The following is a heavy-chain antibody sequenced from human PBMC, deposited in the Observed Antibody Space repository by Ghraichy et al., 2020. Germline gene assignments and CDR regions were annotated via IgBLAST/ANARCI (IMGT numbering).Heavy chain of an antibody. CDR2: ISTSSRST. Sequence: GGSPRLSCAGSGLTFGDYNLNWVRQSPGKGLEWISYISTSSRSTFYADSVKGRFTISRDNAQNSLFLQMKSLRDEATAVYYCAIASRVVTYYYYDGMDVWGQGTTVTVSS. CDR3: AIASRVVTYYYYDGMDV. D-gene: IGHD4-23*01. J-gene: IGHJ6*01. V-gene: IGHV3-48*02. CDR1: GLTFGDYN.